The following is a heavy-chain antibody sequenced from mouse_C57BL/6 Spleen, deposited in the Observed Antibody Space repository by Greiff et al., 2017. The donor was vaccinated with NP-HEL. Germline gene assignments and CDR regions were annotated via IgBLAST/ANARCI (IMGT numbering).Heavy chain of an antibody. CDR2: ISSGSSTI. CDR3: ARDYDGSTNWSWCAY. CDR1: GFTFSDYG. D-gene: IGHD1-1*01. Sequence: EVNVVESGGGLVKPGGSLKLSCAASGFTFSDYGMHWVRQAPEKGLEWVAYISSGSSTIYYADTVKGRFTISRDNAKNTLFLQMTSLRSEDTAMYYCARDYDGSTNWSWCAYWGQGTLVTVSA. J-gene: IGHJ3*01. V-gene: IGHV5-17*01.